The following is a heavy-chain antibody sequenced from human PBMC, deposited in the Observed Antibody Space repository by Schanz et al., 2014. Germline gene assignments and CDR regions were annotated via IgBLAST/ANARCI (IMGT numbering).Heavy chain of an antibody. CDR1: GFNFITFA. CDR2: IGGDASRT. CDR3: ARGRSLGWCDY. D-gene: IGHD2-21*01. J-gene: IGHJ4*02. V-gene: IGHV3-23*04. Sequence: EVHLVESGGGLVQPGGSLRLSCAASGFNFITFAMSWVRQAPGKGPEWVSAIGGDASRTYYADSVKGRFTISRDNAKNSLYLQMHSLRAEDTAVYYCARGRSLGWCDYWGQGTLVTVSS.